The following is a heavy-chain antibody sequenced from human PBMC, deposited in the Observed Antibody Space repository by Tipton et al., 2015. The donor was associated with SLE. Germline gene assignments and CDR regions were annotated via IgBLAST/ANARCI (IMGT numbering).Heavy chain of an antibody. CDR3: VGGTLVDFYYYYMDV. V-gene: IGHV4-38-2*01. CDR2: IYHSGRT. CDR1: GYSISSGYY. J-gene: IGHJ6*03. D-gene: IGHD3-16*01. Sequence: TLSLTCAVSGYSISSGYYWGWIRQPPGKGLEWIGSIYHSGRTYYNPSLKRRVTISVDRSKNQFSLKLSSVTAADTAVYYCVGGTLVDFYYYYMDVWGKGTTVTVSS.